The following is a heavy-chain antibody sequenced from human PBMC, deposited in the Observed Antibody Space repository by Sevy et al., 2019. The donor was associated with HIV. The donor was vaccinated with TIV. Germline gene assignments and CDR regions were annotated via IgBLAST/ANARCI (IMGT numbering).Heavy chain of an antibody. CDR2: IYYSGST. D-gene: IGHD3-9*01. V-gene: IGHV4-59*01. CDR3: ARVLTGYLGGPFDY. J-gene: IGHJ4*02. CDR1: GGSISSYY. Sequence: SETLSLTCTVSGGSISSYYWSWIRQPPGKGLEWIGYIYYSGSTNYNPSLKSRVTISVDTSKNQFSLKLSSVTAADTAVYYCARVLTGYLGGPFDYWGQRTLVTDSS.